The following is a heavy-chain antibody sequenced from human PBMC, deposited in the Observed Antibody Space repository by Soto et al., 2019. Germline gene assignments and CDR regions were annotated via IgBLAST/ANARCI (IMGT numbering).Heavy chain of an antibody. CDR1: GGSISSSSYY. V-gene: IGHV4-39*01. CDR3: ARTSDITIFGVIISHQYYFDY. D-gene: IGHD3-3*01. CDR2: IYYSGST. Sequence: LSLTCTVSGGSISSSSYYWGWIRQPPGKGLEWIGNIYYSGSTYYNPSLKSRVTISVDTSKNQFSLKLSSVTAADTAVYYCARTSDITIFGVIISHQYYFDYWGQGTLVTVSS. J-gene: IGHJ4*02.